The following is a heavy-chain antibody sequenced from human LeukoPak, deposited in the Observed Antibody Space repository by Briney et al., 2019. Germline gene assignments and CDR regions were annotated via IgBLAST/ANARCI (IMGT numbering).Heavy chain of an antibody. V-gene: IGHV5-51*01. J-gene: IGHJ4*02. Sequence: PGESLKISCKGSGYSFSSYWIAWVRQMPGKGLEWMGISYLGDSDTRYSPSFQGQVTSSADKSISTAYLQWSSLKASDTAMYYCARRRAVAGTYYFDYWGQGTLVTVSS. CDR3: ARRRAVAGTYYFDY. CDR2: SYLGDSDT. CDR1: GYSFSSYW. D-gene: IGHD6-19*01.